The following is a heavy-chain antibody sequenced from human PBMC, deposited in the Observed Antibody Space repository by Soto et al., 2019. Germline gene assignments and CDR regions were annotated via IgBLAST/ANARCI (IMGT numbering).Heavy chain of an antibody. Sequence: QVQLVESGGGVVQPGRSLRLSCAASGFTFSSYGMHWVRQAPGKGLEWVAVISYDGSNKYYADSVKGRFTISRDNSKNTLYLQMNSLRAEDTAVYYCAKDFVSHNTVTTRGDFDYWGQGTLVTVSS. CDR1: GFTFSSYG. CDR3: AKDFVSHNTVTTRGDFDY. CDR2: ISYDGSNK. D-gene: IGHD4-4*01. V-gene: IGHV3-30*18. J-gene: IGHJ4*02.